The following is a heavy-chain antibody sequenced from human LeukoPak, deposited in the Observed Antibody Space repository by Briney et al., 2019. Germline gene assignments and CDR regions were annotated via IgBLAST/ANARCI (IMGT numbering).Heavy chain of an antibody. CDR2: INHSGST. Sequence: SETLSLTCAVYGGSFSGYYWSWIRQPPGKGLEWIGEINHSGSTNYNPPLKSRVTISVDTSKNQFSLKLSSVTAADTAVYYCARGCRRSSWPRGNWFDPWGQGTLVTVSS. CDR1: GGSFSGYY. CDR3: ARGCRRSSWPRGNWFDP. J-gene: IGHJ5*02. D-gene: IGHD6-13*01. V-gene: IGHV4-34*01.